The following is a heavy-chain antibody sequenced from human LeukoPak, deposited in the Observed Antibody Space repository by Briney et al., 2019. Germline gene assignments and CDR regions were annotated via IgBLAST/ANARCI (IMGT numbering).Heavy chain of an antibody. J-gene: IGHJ4*02. CDR1: GYTFTSYG. V-gene: IGHV1-18*01. Sequence: ASVKVSCKASGYTFTSYGISWVRQAPGQGLEWMGWISAYNGNTNYAQKLQGRVTMTTDTSTSTAYTELRSLRSDDTAVYYCARDNIHYYDSSGYYLFDYWGQGTLVTVSS. CDR2: ISAYNGNT. CDR3: ARDNIHYYDSSGYYLFDY. D-gene: IGHD3-22*01.